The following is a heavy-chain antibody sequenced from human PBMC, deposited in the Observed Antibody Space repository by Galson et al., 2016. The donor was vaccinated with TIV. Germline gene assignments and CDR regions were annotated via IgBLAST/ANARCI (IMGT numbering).Heavy chain of an antibody. CDR1: GFSLSTAGMS. J-gene: IGHJ6*02. D-gene: IGHD5-18*01. Sequence: PALVKPPQTLTLTCTLSGFSLSTAGMSVHWIRQPPGKALEWLARVDWDDDKYYSVSQRTRLTISKDTSKNQVVLKLTNIDPVESATYYCARVEMVGYSRAPGGYYHAMDVWGQGTTVTVS. CDR3: ARVEMVGYSRAPGGYYHAMDV. CDR2: VDWDDDK. V-gene: IGHV2-70*11.